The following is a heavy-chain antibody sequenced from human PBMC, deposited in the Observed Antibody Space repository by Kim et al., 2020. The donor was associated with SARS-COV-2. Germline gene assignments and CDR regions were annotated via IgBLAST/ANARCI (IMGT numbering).Heavy chain of an antibody. J-gene: IGHJ5*02. CDR3: ARWGFWKAAAGTAPS. CDR2: IKQDGSEK. Sequence: GGSLRLSCAASGFTFSSYWMSWVRQAPGKGLEWVANIKQDGSEKYYVDSVKGRFTISRDNAKNSLYLQMNSLRAEDTAVYYCARWGFWKAAAGTAPSWGQGTLVTVSS. D-gene: IGHD6-13*01. V-gene: IGHV3-7*01. CDR1: GFTFSSYW.